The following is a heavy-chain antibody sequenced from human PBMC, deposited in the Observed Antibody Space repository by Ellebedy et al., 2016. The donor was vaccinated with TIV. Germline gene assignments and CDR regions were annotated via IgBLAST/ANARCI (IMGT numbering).Heavy chain of an antibody. CDR1: GFTFRSYA. V-gene: IGHV3-30-3*01. D-gene: IGHD1-1*01. CDR3: ARERGYRSSLYYYYNMDV. J-gene: IGHJ6*03. Sequence: GGSLRLXXAASGFTFRSYAMHWVRQAPGKGLEWVAVISYDENNKHYADSVKGRFTISRDNSKNTLYLQMNSLRGEDTAVYYCARERGYRSSLYYYYNMDVWGKGTTVTVSS. CDR2: ISYDENNK.